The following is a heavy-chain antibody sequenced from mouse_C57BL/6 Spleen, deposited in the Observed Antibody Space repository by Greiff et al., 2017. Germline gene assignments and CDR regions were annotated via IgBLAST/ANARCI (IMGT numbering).Heavy chain of an antibody. CDR2: INPDSSTI. CDR1: GVDFSRYW. J-gene: IGHJ4*01. V-gene: IGHV4-1*01. Sequence: AGGGVDFSRYWMSWVRRAPGKGLEWIGEINPDSSTINYAPSLKDKFIISRDNAKNTLYLQMSKVRSEDTALYYCARQGTLGNYGDAMDYWGQGTSVTVSS. CDR3: ARQGTLGNYGDAMDY. D-gene: IGHD2-1*01.